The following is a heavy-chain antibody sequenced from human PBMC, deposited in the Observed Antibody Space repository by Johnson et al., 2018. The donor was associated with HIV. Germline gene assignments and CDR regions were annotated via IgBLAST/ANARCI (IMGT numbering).Heavy chain of an antibody. J-gene: IGHJ3*01. CDR3: ARGGDVVWFGEFPGAFDV. CDR1: GFTFRDYY. V-gene: IGHV3-11*04. CDR2: ISSSGSSI. Sequence: QVQLVESGGDLVKPGGSLRLSCAASGFTFRDYYMSWIRQAPGKGLEWVAYISSSGSSISYADSVTGRFTIYRDNAKNSLYLQMNSLRAEDTAVDYCARGGDVVWFGEFPGAFDVWGQGTMVTVSS. D-gene: IGHD3-10*01.